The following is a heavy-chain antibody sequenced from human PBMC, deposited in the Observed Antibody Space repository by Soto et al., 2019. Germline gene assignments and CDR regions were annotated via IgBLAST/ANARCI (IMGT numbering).Heavy chain of an antibody. J-gene: IGHJ6*03. V-gene: IGHV4-34*01. CDR1: GGSFSGYY. CDR2: INHSGST. D-gene: IGHD5-12*01. Sequence: SQTLSLTCAVYGGSFSGYYWSWIRQPPGKGLEWIGEINHSGSTNYNPCLKSRVTISVDTSKNQFSLKLSSVTAADTAVYYCARGRGVVGYAFYYYYYMDVLGKGNTVTGS. CDR3: ARGRGVVGYAFYYYYYMDV.